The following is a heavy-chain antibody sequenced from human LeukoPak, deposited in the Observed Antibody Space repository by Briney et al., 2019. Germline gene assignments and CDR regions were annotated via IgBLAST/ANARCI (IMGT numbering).Heavy chain of an antibody. D-gene: IGHD6-19*01. CDR1: GGSISSYY. J-gene: IGHJ4*02. CDR3: ARGALGAVAVPLDY. CDR2: IYTSGST. V-gene: IGHV4-4*07. Sequence: SETLSLTCTVSGGSISSYYWSWIRQPAGKGLEWIGRIYTSGSTNYNPPLKSRVTMSVDTSKNQFSLKLSSVTAADTAVYYCARGALGAVAVPLDYWGQGTLVTVSS.